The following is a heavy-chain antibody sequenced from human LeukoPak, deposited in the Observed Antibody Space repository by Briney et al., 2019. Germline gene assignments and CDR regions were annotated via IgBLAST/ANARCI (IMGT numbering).Heavy chain of an antibody. D-gene: IGHD5-12*01. CDR3: ARGPAGYVATIGGYFDY. V-gene: IGHV3-72*01. CDR2: TRNKANSYTT. Sequence: PGGSLRLSCAASGFTFSSYAMSWVRQAPGKGLEWVGRTRNKANSYTTEYAASVKGRFTISRDDSKNSLYLQMNSLKTEDTAVYYCARGPAGYVATIGGYFDYRGQGTLVTVSS. J-gene: IGHJ4*02. CDR1: GFTFSSYA.